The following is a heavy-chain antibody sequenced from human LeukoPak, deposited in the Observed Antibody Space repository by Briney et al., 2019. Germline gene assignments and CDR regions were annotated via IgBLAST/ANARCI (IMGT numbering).Heavy chain of an antibody. D-gene: IGHD6-13*01. CDR2: MNPNSGDT. CDR3: ARGHWAAAGTAFDI. J-gene: IGHJ3*02. V-gene: IGHV1-8*03. Sequence: GASVKVSCKASGYTFTSYDINWVRQATGQGLQWMGWMNPNSGDTGYAQKFQGRVTITRNTSISTAYMELSSLRSEDTAVYYCARGHWAAAGTAFDIWGQGTMVTVSS. CDR1: GYTFTSYD.